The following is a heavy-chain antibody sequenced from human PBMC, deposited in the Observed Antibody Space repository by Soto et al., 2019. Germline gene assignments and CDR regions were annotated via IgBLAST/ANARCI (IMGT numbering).Heavy chain of an antibody. D-gene: IGHD2-2*01. CDR1: GGTFSTYA. J-gene: IGHJ4*02. Sequence: SVKVSCKPSGGTFSTYAIIWVRQAPGQGLEWMGGIIPIFGTANYAQKFQGRVTIIADESTSTAYMELSSLRSEDTAVYYCERVLFDRYCSSTRCPFHFDYWGQGTLVTVS. CDR3: ERVLFDRYCSSTRCPFHFDY. V-gene: IGHV1-69*13. CDR2: IIPIFGTA.